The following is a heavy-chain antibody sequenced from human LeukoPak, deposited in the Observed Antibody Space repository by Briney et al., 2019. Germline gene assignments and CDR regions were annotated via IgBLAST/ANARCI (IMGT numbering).Heavy chain of an antibody. V-gene: IGHV1-18*01. CDR3: ARDKGGYYYGGNWFDP. D-gene: IGHD3-10*01. CDR1: GYTFTSYG. CDR2: ISAYNGNT. J-gene: IGHJ5*02. Sequence: GASVKVPCKASGYTFTSYGISWVRQAPGQGLEWMGWISAYNGNTNYAQKLQGRVTMTTDTSASTAYMELRSLRSDDTAVYYCARDKGGYYYGGNWFDPWGQGTLVTVSS.